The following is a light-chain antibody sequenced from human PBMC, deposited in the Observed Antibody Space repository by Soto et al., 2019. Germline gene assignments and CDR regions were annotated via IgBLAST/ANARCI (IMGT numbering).Light chain of an antibody. CDR2: GVS. V-gene: IGLV2-14*01. Sequence: QSVLTQPASVSGSPGQSITISCTGTSSDVGGYNYVSWYQQHPGKAPKLMIYGVSNRPSGVSNRSSGSKSGNTASLTISGLQAEDEADYYCSSYTSSSTPGVFGTGTKVTVL. CDR3: SSYTSSSTPGV. CDR1: SSDVGGYNY. J-gene: IGLJ1*01.